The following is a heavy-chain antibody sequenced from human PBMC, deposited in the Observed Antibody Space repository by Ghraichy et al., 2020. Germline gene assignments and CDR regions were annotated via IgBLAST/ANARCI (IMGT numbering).Heavy chain of an antibody. CDR1: GFTFSSYG. D-gene: IGHD3-10*01. V-gene: IGHV3-33*01. J-gene: IGHJ5*02. CDR2: IWYDGSNK. CDR3: ARDLDTMVRGVPYNWFDP. Sequence: LSLTCAASGFTFSSYGMHWVRQAPGKGLEWVAVIWYDGSNKYYADSVKGRFTISRDNSKNTLYLQMNSLRAEDTAVYYCARDLDTMVRGVPYNWFDPWGQGTLVTVSS.